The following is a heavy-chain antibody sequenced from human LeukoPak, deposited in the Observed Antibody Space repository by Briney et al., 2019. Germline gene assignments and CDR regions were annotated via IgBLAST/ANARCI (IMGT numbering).Heavy chain of an antibody. CDR3: ARSRTRYYYDSSGYYRDFDY. CDR2: IYPGDSDT. V-gene: IGHV5-51*01. CDR1: GYSFTSYW. Sequence: PGESLKISRKSSGYSFTSYWIGWVRHMPGKGLEWMGIIYPGDSDTRYSPSFQGQVTISADKSISTAYLQWSSLKASDTAMYYCARSRTRYYYDSSGYYRDFDYWGQGTLVTVSS. D-gene: IGHD3-22*01. J-gene: IGHJ4*02.